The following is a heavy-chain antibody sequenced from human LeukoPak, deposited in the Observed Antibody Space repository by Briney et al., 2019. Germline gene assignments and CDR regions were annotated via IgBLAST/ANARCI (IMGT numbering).Heavy chain of an antibody. Sequence: AGGSLRLSCAASGFTFNIYGMSWVRQAPGKGLEWVSAISGSGGSTYYADSVKGRFTISRDNSKNTLYLQMNSLRAEDTAVYYCASYSGSYRNWFDPWGQGTLVTVSS. CDR2: ISGSGGST. V-gene: IGHV3-23*01. CDR3: ASYSGSYRNWFDP. D-gene: IGHD1-26*01. J-gene: IGHJ5*02. CDR1: GFTFNIYG.